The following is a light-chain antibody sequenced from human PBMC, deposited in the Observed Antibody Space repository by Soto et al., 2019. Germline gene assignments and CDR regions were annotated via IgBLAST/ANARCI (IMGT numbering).Light chain of an antibody. J-gene: IGKJ3*01. CDR3: QQRSNWPPFT. CDR2: DAS. V-gene: IGKV3-11*01. Sequence: EIVLTQSPDTLSLSPGERATLSCRASQSVSNFLAWYQQKPGQAPRLLIYDASNRATRIPARFSGSGSGTDFTLTISSLEPEDFAVYYCQQRSNWPPFTFGPGTKVDFK. CDR1: QSVSNF.